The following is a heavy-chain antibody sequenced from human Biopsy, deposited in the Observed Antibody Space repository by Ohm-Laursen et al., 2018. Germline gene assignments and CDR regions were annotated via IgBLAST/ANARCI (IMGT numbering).Heavy chain of an antibody. Sequence: ASVKVSCKASGFSFTGYYIHWVRQAPGQGLEWMGWISPKSGGTNYAQKFQGNITMTKNTSMSTAYMEMSRLRSDDTGLYYCALQAVAQGKNLDHRGQGALVTVSS. CDR2: ISPKSGGT. J-gene: IGHJ4*02. CDR3: ALQAVAQGKNLDH. V-gene: IGHV1-2*02. CDR1: GFSFTGYY. D-gene: IGHD3-10*01.